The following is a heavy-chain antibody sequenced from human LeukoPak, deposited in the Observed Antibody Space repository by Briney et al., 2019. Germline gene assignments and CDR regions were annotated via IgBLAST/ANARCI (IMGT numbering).Heavy chain of an antibody. CDR1: GLTFSSYS. Sequence: SRGSLRLSCADSGLTFSSYSMNWVRQAPGKELQWVANIKQDGSAKYYVDSVKGRFTISRDNAKNSLYLQMNSLRAEDTAVYYCARVEASGYDYGAFDYWGQGTLVTVSS. CDR2: IKQDGSAK. V-gene: IGHV3-7*01. J-gene: IGHJ4*02. D-gene: IGHD5-12*01. CDR3: ARVEASGYDYGAFDY.